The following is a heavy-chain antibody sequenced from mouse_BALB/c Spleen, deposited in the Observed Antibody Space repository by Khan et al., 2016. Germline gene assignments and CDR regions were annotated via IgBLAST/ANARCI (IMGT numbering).Heavy chain of an antibody. D-gene: IGHD2-3*01. CDR2: IRNKANGYTT. Sequence: EVELVESGGGLVQPGGSLRLSCATSGFTFTDYYMSWVRQPPGKALEWLGFIRNKANGYTTEYSASVKGRFTISRDNSQSILYLQMNTLRAEDSATYYCARDTDDCYPYYYAMDYWGQGTSVTVSS. J-gene: IGHJ4*01. CDR3: ARDTDDCYPYYYAMDY. CDR1: GFTFTDYY. V-gene: IGHV7-3*02.